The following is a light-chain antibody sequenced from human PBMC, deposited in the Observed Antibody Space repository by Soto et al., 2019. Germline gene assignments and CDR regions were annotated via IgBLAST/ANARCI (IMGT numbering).Light chain of an antibody. Sequence: DIQMTQSPSTLSASVGDRVTITCRASQSISSWLAWYQQKPGKAPKLLIYKASSLESGVPSRFSVSGSGTEFTLTISSLQPDDFATYYCQQYNIYSYTFGQGTKLDIK. CDR3: QQYNIYSYT. V-gene: IGKV1-5*03. CDR2: KAS. CDR1: QSISSW. J-gene: IGKJ2*01.